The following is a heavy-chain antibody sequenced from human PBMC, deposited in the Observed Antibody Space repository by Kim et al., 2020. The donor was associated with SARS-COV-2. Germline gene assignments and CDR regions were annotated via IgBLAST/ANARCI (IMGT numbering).Heavy chain of an antibody. V-gene: IGHV3-73*01. CDR1: GFTLSGST. Sequence: GGSLRLSCAASGFTLSGSTVHWVRQASGKGLEWVGRIRSKANSYATAYAASVKNRFTNSRDDSKNTAYLQMNSLKTEDTAVYYCARVNPIAGGWYDAFD. CDR2: IRSKANSYAT. CDR3: ARVNPIAGGWYDAFD. J-gene: IGHJ3*02. D-gene: IGHD6-19*01.